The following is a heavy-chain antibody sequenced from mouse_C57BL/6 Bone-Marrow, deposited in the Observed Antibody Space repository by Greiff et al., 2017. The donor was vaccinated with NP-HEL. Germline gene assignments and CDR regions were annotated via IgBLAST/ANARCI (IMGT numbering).Heavy chain of an antibody. CDR1: GYTFTSYG. Sequence: VKLVESGAELARPGASVKLSCKASGYTFTSYGISWVKQRTGQGLEWIGEIYPRSGNTYYNEKFKGKATLTADKSSSTAYMELRSLTSEDSAVYFCARWGLRGYFDYWGQGTTLTVSS. CDR3: ARWGLRGYFDY. D-gene: IGHD3-1*01. CDR2: IYPRSGNT. V-gene: IGHV1-81*01. J-gene: IGHJ2*01.